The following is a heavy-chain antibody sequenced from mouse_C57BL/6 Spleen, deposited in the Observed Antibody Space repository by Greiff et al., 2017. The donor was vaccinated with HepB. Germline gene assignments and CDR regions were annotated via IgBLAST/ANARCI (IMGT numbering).Heavy chain of an antibody. Sequence: VQLQQPGAELVKPGASVKMSCKASGYTFTSYWITWVKQRPGQGLEWIGDIYPGSGSTNYNEKFKSKATLTVDTSSSTAYMQLSSLTSEDSAVYYCASRKSAHATFPNYFDYWGQGTTLTVSS. V-gene: IGHV1-55*01. D-gene: IGHD3-2*02. CDR1: GYTFTSYW. CDR3: ASRKSAHATFPNYFDY. J-gene: IGHJ2*01. CDR2: IYPGSGST.